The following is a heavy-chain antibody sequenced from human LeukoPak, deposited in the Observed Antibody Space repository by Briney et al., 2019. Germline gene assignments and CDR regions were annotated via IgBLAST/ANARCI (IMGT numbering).Heavy chain of an antibody. Sequence: GGSLRLSCAASGFTFSSYEMNWVRQAPGKGLEWVSYISSSGSTIYYADSVRGRFTISRDNFKNTLSLQVNSLRAEDTAMYYCAKDDDWGRYKHWGQGTLVTASS. CDR3: AKDDDWGRYKH. CDR2: ISSSGSTI. D-gene: IGHD3-16*01. J-gene: IGHJ1*01. CDR1: GFTFSSYE. V-gene: IGHV3-48*03.